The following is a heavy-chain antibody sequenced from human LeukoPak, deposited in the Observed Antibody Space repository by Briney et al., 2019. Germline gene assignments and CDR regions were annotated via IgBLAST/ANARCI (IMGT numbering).Heavy chain of an antibody. Sequence: GRSLRLSCAASGFTFDDYARHWVGQAPGKGLEWVAGISWNSGSIGYADSVKGRFTISRDNAKNSLYLQMNSLRAEDTAVYYRAKDLTYYAIFGAFDIWGQGTMVTVSS. CDR3: AKDLTYYAIFGAFDI. CDR2: ISWNSGSI. V-gene: IGHV3-9*01. J-gene: IGHJ3*02. D-gene: IGHD3-9*01. CDR1: GFTFDDYA.